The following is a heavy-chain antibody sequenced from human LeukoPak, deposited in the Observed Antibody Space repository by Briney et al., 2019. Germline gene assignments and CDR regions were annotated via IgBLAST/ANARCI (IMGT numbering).Heavy chain of an antibody. CDR3: ARLGIVVVPAAIMGVNFDY. V-gene: IGHV5-51*01. CDR2: IYPGDSDT. J-gene: IGHJ4*02. Sequence: GESLQISCKGSGYSFTSYWIGWVRQMPGKGLEWMGIIYPGDSDTRYSPSFQGQVTISADKSISTAYLQWSSLKASDTAMYYCARLGIVVVPAAIMGVNFDYWGQGTLVTVSS. D-gene: IGHD2-2*02. CDR1: GYSFTSYW.